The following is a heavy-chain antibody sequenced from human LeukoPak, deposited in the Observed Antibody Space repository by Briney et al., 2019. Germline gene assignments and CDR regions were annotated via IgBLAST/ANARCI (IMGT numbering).Heavy chain of an antibody. CDR2: IRSKANSYAT. CDR3: AKPNPVRDYYYYYGMDV. Sequence: GGSLRLSCAASGFTFSGSAMHWVRQASGKGLEWVGRIRSKANSYATAYAASVKGRFTISRDDSKNTAYLQMNSLRAEDTAVYYCAKPNPVRDYYYYYGMDVWGQGTTVTVSS. J-gene: IGHJ6*02. D-gene: IGHD1-14*01. CDR1: GFTFSGSA. V-gene: IGHV3-73*01.